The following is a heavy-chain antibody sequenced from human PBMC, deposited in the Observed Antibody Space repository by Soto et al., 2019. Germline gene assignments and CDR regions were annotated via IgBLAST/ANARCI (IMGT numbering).Heavy chain of an antibody. CDR3: AREMVRGVGSDY. CDR2: ISTYNGNT. D-gene: IGHD3-10*01. Sequence: ASVKVSCKASGYTFTSYGFSWVRQAPGQGLEWMGWISTYNGNTKYAQKLQGRVTMTTDTSTSTAYMELRSLRSDDTAVFYCAREMVRGVGSDYWGQGTLVTVS. V-gene: IGHV1-18*01. J-gene: IGHJ4*02. CDR1: GYTFTSYG.